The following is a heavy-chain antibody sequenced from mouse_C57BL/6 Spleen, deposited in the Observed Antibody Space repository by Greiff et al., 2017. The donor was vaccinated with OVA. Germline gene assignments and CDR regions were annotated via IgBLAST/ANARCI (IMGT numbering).Heavy chain of an antibody. D-gene: IGHD2-1*01. Sequence: QVQLQQPGAELVMPGASVKLSCKASGYTFTSYWMHWVKQRPGQGLEWIGEIDPSDSYTNYNQKFKGKSTLTVDKSSSTAYMQLSSLTSEDSAVYYCARVISTSFAYWGQGTLVTVSA. CDR3: ARVISTSFAY. CDR2: IDPSDSYT. V-gene: IGHV1-69*01. CDR1: GYTFTSYW. J-gene: IGHJ3*01.